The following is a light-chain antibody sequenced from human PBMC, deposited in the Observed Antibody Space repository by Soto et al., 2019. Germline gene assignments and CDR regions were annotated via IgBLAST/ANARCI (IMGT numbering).Light chain of an antibody. CDR1: QSIGNY. CDR2: GAL. Sequence: EVVLTQSPATLSLSPGEGATLSCRASQSIGNYLAWYQQKPGQAPRLLIYGALSRATGIPDRFSGSGSGTDFTLTISRLEPEDFAVYYCQHYNNWPFTFGQGTKVDIK. V-gene: IGKV3-11*01. CDR3: QHYNNWPFT. J-gene: IGKJ2*01.